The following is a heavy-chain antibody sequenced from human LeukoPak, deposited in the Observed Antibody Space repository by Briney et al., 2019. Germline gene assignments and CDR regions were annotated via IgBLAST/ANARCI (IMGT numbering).Heavy chain of an antibody. CDR1: GFTFSSYW. J-gene: IGHJ4*02. V-gene: IGHV3-74*01. D-gene: IGHD5-12*01. Sequence: GDSLRLSCAASGFTFSSYWMHWVRQAPGKGLVWVSRINSDGSSTSYADSVKGRFTISRDNAKNTLYLEMNSLRAEDTAVYYCARDRGFGYEDFDYWGQGTLVTVSS. CDR2: INSDGSST. CDR3: ARDRGFGYEDFDY.